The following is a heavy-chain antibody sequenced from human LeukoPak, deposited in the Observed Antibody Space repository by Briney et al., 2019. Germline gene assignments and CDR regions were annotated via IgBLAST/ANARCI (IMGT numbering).Heavy chain of an antibody. Sequence: PSETLSLTCTVSGYSIRSGYNWGWIRLSPGKGLEWIGSIYQSGSTYDNPSLKSRVTLSIDTSKNQFSLKLTSVTAADTAMYYCVRAEINDYIRYWGQGILVTVSS. V-gene: IGHV4-38-2*02. CDR3: VRAEINDYIRY. D-gene: IGHD4-11*01. CDR1: GYSIRSGYN. J-gene: IGHJ4*02. CDR2: IYQSGST.